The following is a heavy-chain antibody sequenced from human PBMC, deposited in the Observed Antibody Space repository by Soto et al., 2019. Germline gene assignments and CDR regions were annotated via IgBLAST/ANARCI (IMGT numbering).Heavy chain of an antibody. J-gene: IGHJ4*02. V-gene: IGHV5-51*01. D-gene: IGHD3-22*01. CDR2: IYPGDSDT. CDR3: ARRDSSGYYDY. Sequence: EVQLVQSGAEMKKPGESLKISCKGSVYNFATYWIGWVRQMPGIGLEWMAIIYPGDSDTRYSPSFQGQATISADQSISTAYLQWSSLEASDIAMYYCARRDSSGYYDYWGQGTLVTVSS. CDR1: VYNFATYW.